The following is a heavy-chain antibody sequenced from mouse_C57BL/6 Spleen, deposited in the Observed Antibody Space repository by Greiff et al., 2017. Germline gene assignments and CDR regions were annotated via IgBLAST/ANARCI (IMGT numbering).Heavy chain of an antibody. CDR3: TRVEGREFAY. D-gene: IGHD3-3*01. CDR1: GFTFSSYA. CDR2: ISRGGDYI. Sequence: EVQGVESGEGLVKPGGSLKLSCAASGFTFSSYAMSWVRQTPEKRLEWVAYISRGGDYIYYADTVKGRFTISRDNARNTLYLQMSSLKSEDTAMYYCTRVEGREFAYWGQGTLVTVSA. V-gene: IGHV5-9-1*02. J-gene: IGHJ3*01.